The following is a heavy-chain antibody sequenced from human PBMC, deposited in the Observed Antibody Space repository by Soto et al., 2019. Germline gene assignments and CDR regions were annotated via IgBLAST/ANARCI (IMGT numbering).Heavy chain of an antibody. CDR3: ASLQVPGNFDY. V-gene: IGHV4-39*01. CDR2: IYYRGDT. D-gene: IGHD6-13*01. CDR1: GGSISTSNYY. Sequence: QLQLQESGPGLVKPSETLSLTCNVSGGSISTSNYYWAWVRQAPGKGLEWIANIYYRGDTYYHPSLRTRLTVSVDTSKYQFSLSLTSLTAADTAMYFCASLQVPGNFDYWGQGTLVTVSS. J-gene: IGHJ4*02.